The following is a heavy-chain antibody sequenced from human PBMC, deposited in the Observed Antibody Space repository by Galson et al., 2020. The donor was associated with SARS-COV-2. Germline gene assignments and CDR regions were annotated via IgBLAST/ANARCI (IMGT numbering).Heavy chain of an antibody. Sequence: GGSLRLSCAASGFPFSTYAMHWVRQAPGKGLEWVAAISYDGSYKHDVDSLKGRFTISRDNSKNTLYLQMNSLRPEDTAVYYCASSLSIAGSGTRFSLQHWGQATLVTVSS. V-gene: IGHV3-30*01. CDR3: ASSLSIAGSGTRFSLQH. D-gene: IGHD6-6*01. J-gene: IGHJ1*01. CDR1: GFPFSTYA. CDR2: ISYDGSYK.